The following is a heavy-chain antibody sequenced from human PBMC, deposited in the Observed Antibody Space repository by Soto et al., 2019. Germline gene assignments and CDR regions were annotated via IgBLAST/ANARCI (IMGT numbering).Heavy chain of an antibody. Sequence: SETLSLTCTVSGGSMNTYYWGWFRQPPGKGLEWVGYIYYSGSTTYSPSLNSRVTISVDTSKNQFSLKLDSVTAADTAVYYCARLGGYYQAFDQWGQGSLVTVSS. CDR2: IYYSGST. J-gene: IGHJ4*02. CDR3: ARLGGYYQAFDQ. D-gene: IGHD3-22*01. CDR1: GGSMNTYY. V-gene: IGHV4-59*08.